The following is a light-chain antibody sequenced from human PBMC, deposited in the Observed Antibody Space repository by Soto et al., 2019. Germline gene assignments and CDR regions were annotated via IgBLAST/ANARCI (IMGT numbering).Light chain of an antibody. Sequence: EIVLTQSPGTLSLSPGERATLSCRASHSVRSSYLAWYQQKPGQAPRLLIYGASSRATGIPDRFSGSGSGTDLPLTISRLEPEAFAVYYCQQYGSSPPYTFGQGTKLEIK. CDR2: GAS. J-gene: IGKJ2*01. CDR3: QQYGSSPPYT. V-gene: IGKV3-20*01. CDR1: HSVRSSY.